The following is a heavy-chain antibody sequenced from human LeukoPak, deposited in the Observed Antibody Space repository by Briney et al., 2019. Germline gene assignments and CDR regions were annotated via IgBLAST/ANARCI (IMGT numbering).Heavy chain of an antibody. J-gene: IGHJ4*02. CDR3: ARGVEPLAANTLAY. V-gene: IGHV3-7*01. CDR2: IKQDGSEK. CDR1: GFTFSRYW. D-gene: IGHD1-14*01. Sequence: GGSLRLSCAASGFTFSRYWMTWVRQAPGKGLEGVANIKQDGSEKHHVDSVKGRFTISRDNAKNSLYLQMNSLRAEDTAVYYCARGVEPLAANTLAYWGQGTLVTVSS.